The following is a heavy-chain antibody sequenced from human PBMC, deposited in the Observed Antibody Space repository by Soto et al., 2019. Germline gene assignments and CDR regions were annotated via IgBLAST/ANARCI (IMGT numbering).Heavy chain of an antibody. Sequence: QVQLVQSGAEVKKPGASVKVSYKSSGHSFTSFRISWVRQAPGQGLEWMGWISGYNGNTNYAQKLQGRVTMTTDTSTNTAYMELRSLRSDDTAVYYCARVGIIGTTNPFDYWGQGTLVTVSS. CDR3: ARVGIIGTTNPFDY. D-gene: IGHD1-20*01. CDR2: ISGYNGNT. V-gene: IGHV1-18*01. CDR1: GHSFTSFR. J-gene: IGHJ4*02.